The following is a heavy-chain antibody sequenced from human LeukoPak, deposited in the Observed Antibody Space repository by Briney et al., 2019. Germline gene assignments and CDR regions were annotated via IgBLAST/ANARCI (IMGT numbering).Heavy chain of an antibody. Sequence: PGGSLRLSCAASGFTFSSYSMNWVRQAPGKGLEWVSSISSSSSYIYYADSVKGRFTISRDNAKNSLYLQMNSLRAEDTAMYYCAKSEYYDFWKTSASWGQGTLVTVSS. D-gene: IGHD3-3*01. CDR2: ISSSSSYI. CDR3: AKSEYYDFWKTSAS. V-gene: IGHV3-21*04. CDR1: GFTFSSYS. J-gene: IGHJ5*02.